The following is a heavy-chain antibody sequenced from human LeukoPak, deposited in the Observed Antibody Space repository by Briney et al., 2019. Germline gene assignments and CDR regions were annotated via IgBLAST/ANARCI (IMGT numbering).Heavy chain of an antibody. J-gene: IGHJ3*02. CDR2: FDTEDGET. V-gene: IGHV1-24*01. CDR3: ATDGPTSSDAFDI. D-gene: IGHD1-26*01. CDR1: GYTLTELS. Sequence: ASVKVSCKVSGYTLTELSMHWVRQAPGKGLEWMGGFDTEDGETIYAQKFQGRVTMTEDTSTDTAYMELSSLSSEDTAVYYCATDGPTSSDAFDIWGQGTMVTVSS.